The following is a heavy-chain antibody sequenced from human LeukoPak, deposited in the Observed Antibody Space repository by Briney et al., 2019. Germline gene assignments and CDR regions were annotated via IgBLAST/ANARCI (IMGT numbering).Heavy chain of an antibody. V-gene: IGHV3-30*18. CDR2: ISYDGSNK. J-gene: IGHJ6*02. Sequence: GGSLRLSCAASGFTFSSYGMHWVRQAPGKGLEWVAVISYDGSNKYYADPVKGRFTISRDNSKNTLYLQMNSLRAEDTAVYYCAKDRRYCSSTSCYWRIAHYYGMDVWGQGTTVTVSS. CDR3: AKDRRYCSSTSCYWRIAHYYGMDV. D-gene: IGHD2-2*01. CDR1: GFTFSSYG.